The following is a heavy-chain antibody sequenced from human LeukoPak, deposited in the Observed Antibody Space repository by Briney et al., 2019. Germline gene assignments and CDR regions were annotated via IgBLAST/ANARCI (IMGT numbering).Heavy chain of an antibody. V-gene: IGHV4-38-2*01. CDR1: GYSISSGYY. Sequence: SETLSLTCAVSGYSISSGYYWGWIRQPPGKGLEWIGSIYHSGSTYYNPSLKSRVTISVDTSKNQFSLKLSSVTAADTTVYYCAPAAITLGWFDPWGQGTLVTVSS. J-gene: IGHJ5*02. D-gene: IGHD2-2*02. CDR3: APAAITLGWFDP. CDR2: IYHSGST.